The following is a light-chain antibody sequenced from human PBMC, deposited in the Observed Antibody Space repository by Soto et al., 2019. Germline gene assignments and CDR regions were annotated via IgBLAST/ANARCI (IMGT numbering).Light chain of an antibody. V-gene: IGKV3-20*01. CDR2: GAS. J-gene: IGKJ4*01. Sequence: EIVLTQSPGTLSLSPGERATLSCRTSQSVRSSYLAWYQQKPGQAPRLLIYGASSRATGIPDRFSGSGSGTDFTFTICRLEPEDFALYYRQQYGTSPLTFGGGTKVDIK. CDR3: QQYGTSPLT. CDR1: QSVRSSY.